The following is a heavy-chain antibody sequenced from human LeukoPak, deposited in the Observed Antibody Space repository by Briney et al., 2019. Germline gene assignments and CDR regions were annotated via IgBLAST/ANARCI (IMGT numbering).Heavy chain of an antibody. CDR3: ARDRGPAGYLDY. D-gene: IGHD3-22*01. Sequence: GGSLRLSCAGSRFTFSVYYMSWIRQAPGKGLEWVSYISGSGTTILYADSVKGRFTISRDNAKNSVYLQMNSLRAEDTALYYCARDRGPAGYLDYWGQGTLVTVSS. CDR2: ISGSGTTI. J-gene: IGHJ4*02. V-gene: IGHV3-11*01. CDR1: RFTFSVYY.